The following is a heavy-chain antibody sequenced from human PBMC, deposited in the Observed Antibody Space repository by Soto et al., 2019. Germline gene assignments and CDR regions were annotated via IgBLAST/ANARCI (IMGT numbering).Heavy chain of an antibody. CDR2: ISYDGSNK. Sequence: QVQLVESGGGVVQPGRSLRLSCAASGFTFSSYAMHWVRQAPGKGLEWVAVISYDGSNKYYADSVKGRFTISRDNSKNTLYLPMNSLRAEDTAAYYCARPYSSSSPNWFDPWGQGTLVTVSS. D-gene: IGHD6-13*01. V-gene: IGHV3-30-3*01. CDR3: ARPYSSSSPNWFDP. CDR1: GFTFSSYA. J-gene: IGHJ5*02.